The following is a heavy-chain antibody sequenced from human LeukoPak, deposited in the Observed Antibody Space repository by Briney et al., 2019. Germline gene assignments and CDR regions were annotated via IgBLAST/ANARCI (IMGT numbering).Heavy chain of an antibody. CDR2: ISAYNGNT. CDR3: GRDFWSGYPSIDY. D-gene: IGHD3-3*01. Sequence: ASVKVSCKASGYTFTSYGISWVRQAPGQGLEWMGCISAYNGNTNYAQKLQGRVTMTTDTSTSKAYMELRSLRSDDSAVFYCGRDFWSGYPSIDYWGQGTWSPSPQ. J-gene: IGHJ4*02. CDR1: GYTFTSYG. V-gene: IGHV1-18*01.